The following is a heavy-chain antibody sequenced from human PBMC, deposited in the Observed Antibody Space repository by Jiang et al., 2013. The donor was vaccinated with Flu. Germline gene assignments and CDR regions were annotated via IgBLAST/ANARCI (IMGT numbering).Heavy chain of an antibody. V-gene: IGHV1-8*01. J-gene: IGHJ6*02. CDR3: ARGGRSANQLPGMDV. Sequence: SGAEVKEPGASVKVSCKSSGYTLTSYDINWVRQATGQGLEWVGWMNPYNGNTGYAREFLGRVTMTRNTSISTAYMELRSLRSEDTAVYYCARGGRSANQLPGMDVWGQGTTVTVSS. D-gene: IGHD2-2*01. CDR1: GYTLTSYD. CDR2: MNPYNGNT.